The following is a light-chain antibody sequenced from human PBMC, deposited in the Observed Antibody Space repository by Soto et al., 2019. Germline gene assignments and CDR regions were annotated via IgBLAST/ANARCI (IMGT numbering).Light chain of an antibody. CDR2: DAS. Sequence: EIXLTXXXXTLSLSPGERATLSCRASQSVTTYLAWYQQKPGQAPRLLIYDASNRATGIPARFSGSGSGTDFTLTISSLEPEDFAVYYCQQRSNWPPTWTFGQGTKVEIK. J-gene: IGKJ1*01. V-gene: IGKV3-11*01. CDR3: QQRSNWPPTWT. CDR1: QSVTTY.